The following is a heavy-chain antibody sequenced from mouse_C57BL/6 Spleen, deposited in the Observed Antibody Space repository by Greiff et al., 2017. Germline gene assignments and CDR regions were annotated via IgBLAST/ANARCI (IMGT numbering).Heavy chain of an antibody. CDR2: IDPETGGT. CDR1: SYTFTDYE. V-gene: IGHV1-15*01. CDR3: TREGGNYYFDY. Sequence: VQLQQSGAELVRPGASVTLSCKASSYTFTDYEMHWVKQTPVHGLEWIGAIDPETGGTAYNQKFKGKAILTADKSSSTAYMELRSLTSEDSAVYYCTREGGNYYFDYWGQGTTLTVSS. J-gene: IGHJ2*01. D-gene: IGHD2-1*01.